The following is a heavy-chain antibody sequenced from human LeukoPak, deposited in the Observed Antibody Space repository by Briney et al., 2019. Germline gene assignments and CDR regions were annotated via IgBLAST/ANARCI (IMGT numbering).Heavy chain of an antibody. CDR1: GFTFSSYG. CDR3: ARCIANIVATILDY. V-gene: IGHV3-30*03. D-gene: IGHD5-12*01. CDR2: ISYDGSNK. J-gene: IGHJ4*02. Sequence: GGSLRLSCAASGFTFSSYGMHWVRQAPGKGLEWVAVISYDGSNKYYADSVKGRFTISRDNSKNTLYLQMNSLRAEDTAVYYCARCIANIVATILDYWGQGTLVTVSS.